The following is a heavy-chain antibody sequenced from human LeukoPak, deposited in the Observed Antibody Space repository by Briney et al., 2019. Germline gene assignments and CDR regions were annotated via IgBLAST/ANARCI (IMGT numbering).Heavy chain of an antibody. J-gene: IGHJ3*02. CDR1: GFTFSSYS. CDR2: ISSSSGYI. V-gene: IGHV3-21*01. D-gene: IGHD2-15*01. CDR3: AGNPPTQEGAFDI. Sequence: GGSLRLSCAASGFTFSSYSMNWVRQAPGKGLEWVSSISSSSGYIYYADSVKGRFTISRDNAKNSLYLQMNSLRAEDTAVYYCAGNPPTQEGAFDIWGQGTMVTVSS.